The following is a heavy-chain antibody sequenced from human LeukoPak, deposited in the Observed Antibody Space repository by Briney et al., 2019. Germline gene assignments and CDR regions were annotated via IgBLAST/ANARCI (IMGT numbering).Heavy chain of an antibody. Sequence: ASVKVSCTASGYTFSGYYLHWVRQAPGQGLEWMGWINPNSGGTNSAQKFQGRVTMTRDTSIITAYMELSRLRSDDTAVYFCARAYSSSWYFNWLDPWGQGTLVTVSS. CDR3: ARAYSSSWYFNWLDP. CDR2: INPNSGGT. V-gene: IGHV1-2*02. D-gene: IGHD6-13*01. CDR1: GYTFSGYY. J-gene: IGHJ5*02.